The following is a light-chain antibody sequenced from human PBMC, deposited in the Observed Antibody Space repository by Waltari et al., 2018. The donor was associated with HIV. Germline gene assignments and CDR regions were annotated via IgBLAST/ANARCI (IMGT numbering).Light chain of an antibody. CDR3: QAWDSSTAV. CDR1: KLGDNY. CDR2: QDS. J-gene: IGLJ2*01. V-gene: IGLV3-1*01. Sequence: SYELTQPPSVSVSPGQTASITCSGDKLGDNYACWYHQKPGQSPVLVIDQDSKRPSGIPERFSGSNSGNTATLTISGTQAMDEADYYCQAWDSSTAVFGGGTKLTVL.